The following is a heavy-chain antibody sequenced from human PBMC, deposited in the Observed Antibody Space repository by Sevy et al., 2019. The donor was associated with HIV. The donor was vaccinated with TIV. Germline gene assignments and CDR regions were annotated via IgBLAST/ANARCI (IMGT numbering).Heavy chain of an antibody. V-gene: IGHV1-46*02. CDR2: INPSGGST. D-gene: IGHD3-3*01. Sequence: ASVKVSCKASGYTFNSYYMHWVRQAPGQGLEWMGIINPSGGSTTYAQKFQGRVTVTRDTSTSTVYMELSSLRSEDTVVYYCARAITIFGVAADYWGQGTLVTVSS. CDR3: ARAITIFGVAADY. J-gene: IGHJ4*02. CDR1: GYTFNSYY.